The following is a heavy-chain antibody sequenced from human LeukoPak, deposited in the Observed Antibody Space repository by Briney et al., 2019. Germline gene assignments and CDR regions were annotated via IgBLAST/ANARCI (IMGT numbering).Heavy chain of an antibody. D-gene: IGHD4-17*01. V-gene: IGHV3-23*01. J-gene: IGHJ6*02. CDR3: ARVGDYGNYYYYAMDV. Sequence: GGSLRLSCAASGFTFSNYAMTWVRQAPGKGLEWVSAIGGSGGYTYYADSVKGRFTISRDNSKNTLYLQVNSLRAEDTAVYNCARVGDYGNYYYYAMDVWGQGTTVTVSS. CDR2: IGGSGGYT. CDR1: GFTFSNYA.